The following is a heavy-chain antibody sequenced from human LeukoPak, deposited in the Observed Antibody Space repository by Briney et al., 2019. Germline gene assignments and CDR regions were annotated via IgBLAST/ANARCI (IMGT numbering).Heavy chain of an antibody. V-gene: IGHV3-30*18. D-gene: IGHD2-2*01. Sequence: PGRSLRLSCAASGFTFNMYGMHWVRQAPGKGLEWVAGISNDGSTKDYADSVKGRFTISRDSSKKSMFLQMNSLRAEDTAVYYCAKAAYCTSTSCHFSGYAQRPLDSWGQGTLATVSS. CDR1: GFTFNMYG. J-gene: IGHJ4*02. CDR2: ISNDGSTK. CDR3: AKAAYCTSTSCHFSGYAQRPLDS.